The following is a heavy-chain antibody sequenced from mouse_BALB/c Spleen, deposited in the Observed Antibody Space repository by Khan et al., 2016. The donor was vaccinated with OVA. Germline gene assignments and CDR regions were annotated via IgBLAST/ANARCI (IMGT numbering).Heavy chain of an antibody. Sequence: EVKLEESGGDLVRPGGSLKLSCAASGFTFSAYGMSWVRQSPDKRLEWVATINSDGYYTYSPDSLKGRFTISRDNAKNTLYLQMRSLKSEDTAMYYCASHLTGSFAYWGQGTLGTVSA. CDR3: ASHLTGSFAY. CDR1: GFTFSAYG. CDR2: INSDGYYT. J-gene: IGHJ3*01. V-gene: IGHV5-6*02. D-gene: IGHD4-1*01.